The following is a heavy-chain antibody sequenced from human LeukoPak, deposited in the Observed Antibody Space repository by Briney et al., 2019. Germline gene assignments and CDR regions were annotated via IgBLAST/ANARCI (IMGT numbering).Heavy chain of an antibody. V-gene: IGHV3-30*18. CDR2: ISYDGSNI. CDR3: AKIFIRILYGLDV. CDR1: GFTFSSYG. J-gene: IGHJ6*02. Sequence: GGSLRLSCAASGFTFSSYGMHWVRQAPGKGLEWVAVISYDGSNIYYADSVKGRFTISRDNSKNTLYLQMNSLRAEDTAVYYCAKIFIRILYGLDVWGQGTTVTVSS. D-gene: IGHD3-3*01.